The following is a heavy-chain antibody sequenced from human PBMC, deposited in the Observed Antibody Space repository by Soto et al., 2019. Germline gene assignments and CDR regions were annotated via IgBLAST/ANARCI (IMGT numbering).Heavy chain of an antibody. CDR3: ARDPFGGCSSTCP. CDR1: GLTFSDYY. D-gene: IGHD6-13*01. CDR2: ISRSGTYT. J-gene: IGHJ5*02. Sequence: QVQLVESGGGLVKPGGSLRLSCAASGLTFSDYYMSWIRQAPGKGLEWVSYISRSGTYTNYADSVKGRFTISRDNAKNSLYLQMNSLRAEDTAVYYCARDPFGGCSSTCPWGQGTLVTVSS. V-gene: IGHV3-11*06.